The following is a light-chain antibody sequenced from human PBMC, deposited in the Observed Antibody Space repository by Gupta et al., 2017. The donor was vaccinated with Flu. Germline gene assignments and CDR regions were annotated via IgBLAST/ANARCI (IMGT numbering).Light chain of an antibody. Sequence: QSVLIQPPSASETPGQRVTISCSGFTSNVGRDYVYWYQQVPGVAPRLLISRNDQRPSGVPDRFSGSKSATSASLAISDLRSEDEADYYCAAWDGSLNVYVFGTGTKVTVL. CDR3: AAWDGSLNVYV. CDR1: TSNVGRDY. V-gene: IGLV1-47*01. CDR2: RND. J-gene: IGLJ1*01.